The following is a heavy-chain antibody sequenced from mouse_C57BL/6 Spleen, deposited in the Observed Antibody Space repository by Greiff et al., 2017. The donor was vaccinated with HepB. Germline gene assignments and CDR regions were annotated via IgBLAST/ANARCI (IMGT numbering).Heavy chain of an antibody. CDR3: ARGPSSYGYFDV. CDR1: GYTFTSYW. D-gene: IGHD1-1*01. V-gene: IGHV1-52*01. CDR2: IDPSDSET. J-gene: IGHJ1*03. Sequence: VQLQQPGAELVRPGSSVKLSCKASGYTFTSYWMHWVKQRPIQGLEWIGNIDPSDSETHYNQKFKDKATLTVDKSSSTAYMQLSSLTSEDSAVYYCARGPSSYGYFDVWGTGTTVTVSS.